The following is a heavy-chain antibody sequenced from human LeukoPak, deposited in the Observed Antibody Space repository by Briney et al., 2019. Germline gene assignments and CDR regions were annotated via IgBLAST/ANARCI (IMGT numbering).Heavy chain of an antibody. V-gene: IGHV3-30-3*01. D-gene: IGHD2-2*01. CDR1: GFTFRSYA. Sequence: GGSLRLSCAASGFTFRSYAIHWVRQAPSKGLEWVPLISYDGSNKFYADSVKGRFTISRDNSKNTLYLQMNSLRAEDTALYYCARGTYCSSTSCSLTFDPWGQGTLVTASS. CDR3: ARGTYCSSTSCSLTFDP. CDR2: ISYDGSNK. J-gene: IGHJ5*02.